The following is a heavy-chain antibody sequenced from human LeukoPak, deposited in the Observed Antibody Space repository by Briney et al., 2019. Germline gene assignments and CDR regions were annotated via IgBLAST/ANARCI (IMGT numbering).Heavy chain of an antibody. J-gene: IGHJ6*03. V-gene: IGHV3-21*01. CDR1: GFTLSHYS. D-gene: IGHD4-11*01. Sequence: GGSLRLSCAASGFTLSHYSIDRVHQAPGKGLERVASITSSSSHIYYADSVKGRFTISRDNAKNALYLQMNSLRAEDTAIYYCARVMMGATVTTFHYYCMGVWGVGTTVTVSS. CDR2: ITSSSSHI. CDR3: ARVMMGATVTTFHYYCMGV.